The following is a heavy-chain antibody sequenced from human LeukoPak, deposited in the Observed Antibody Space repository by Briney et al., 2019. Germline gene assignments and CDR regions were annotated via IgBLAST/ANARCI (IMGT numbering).Heavy chain of an antibody. V-gene: IGHV3-23*01. Sequence: GGSLRLSCAASGFPFSNHAMSWVRQPPGKGLEWVAAISNGNTYYADSVRGRFAISRDDSKNMVYLQMNSLRDEDTALYYCVREAGYCASVCLKSNWFDPWGQGTQVTVSS. CDR2: ISNGNT. CDR1: GFPFSNHA. CDR3: VREAGYCASVCLKSNWFDP. J-gene: IGHJ5*02. D-gene: IGHD2-15*01.